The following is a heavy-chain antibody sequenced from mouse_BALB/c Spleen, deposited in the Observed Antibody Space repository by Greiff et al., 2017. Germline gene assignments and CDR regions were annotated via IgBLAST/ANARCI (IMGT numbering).Heavy chain of an antibody. J-gene: IGHJ2*01. CDR1: GYTFTSYD. V-gene: IGHV1S56*01. Sequence: VQLQQSGAELVKPGASVKLSCKASGYTFTSYDINWVKQRPGQGLEWIGWIYPGDGSTKYNEKFKGKATLTADKSSSTAYMQLSSLTSENSAVYFCARYDGYYDYFDYWGQGTTLTVSS. CDR3: ARYDGYYDYFDY. D-gene: IGHD2-3*01. CDR2: IYPGDGST.